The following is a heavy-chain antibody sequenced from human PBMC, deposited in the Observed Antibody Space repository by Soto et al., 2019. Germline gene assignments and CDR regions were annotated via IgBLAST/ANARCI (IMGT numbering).Heavy chain of an antibody. J-gene: IGHJ4*02. CDR1: GFTFSSYA. D-gene: IGHD3-10*01. CDR2: ISGGGETT. CDR3: AFNSGSGSYYFDY. Sequence: EVQLLESGGGLVQPGGSLRLSCAASGFTFSSYAMWWVRQAPGKGLECVSAISGGGETTYYADSVKGRFTISRVNFKNTLYLQMNSMRCEDTDVYYCAFNSGSGSYYFDYWGQGTLVTVSS. V-gene: IGHV3-23*01.